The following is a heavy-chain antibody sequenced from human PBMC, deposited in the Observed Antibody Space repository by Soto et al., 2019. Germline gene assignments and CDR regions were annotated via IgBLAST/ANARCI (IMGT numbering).Heavy chain of an antibody. CDR1: GGSISSSSYY. J-gene: IGHJ6*02. Sequence: LSLTCTVSGGSISSSSYYWGWIRQPPGKGLEWIGKINYSGSTNYNPSLKSRVTISVDTSKNQFSLKLSSVTAADTAVYYCARGIIAAWPRYYYYGMDVWGQGTTVTVSS. V-gene: IGHV4-39*07. CDR2: INYSGST. CDR3: ARGIIAAWPRYYYYGMDV. D-gene: IGHD6-13*01.